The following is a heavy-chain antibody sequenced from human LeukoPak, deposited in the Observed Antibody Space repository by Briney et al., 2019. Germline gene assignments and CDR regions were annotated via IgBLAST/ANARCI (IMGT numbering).Heavy chain of an antibody. J-gene: IGHJ3*02. CDR2: IYTRGST. CDR1: GGSINNYY. V-gene: IGHV4-4*07. D-gene: IGHD2-15*01. Sequence: SETLSLTCTVSGGSINNYYWSWIRQPAGKGLEWIGRIYTRGSTNYNPSLRSRVTMSVDTSKNQFSLKLSSVTAADTAVYYCARGHYCSADICSGGDAFDIWGQGTMVSVSS. CDR3: ARGHYCSADICSGGDAFDI.